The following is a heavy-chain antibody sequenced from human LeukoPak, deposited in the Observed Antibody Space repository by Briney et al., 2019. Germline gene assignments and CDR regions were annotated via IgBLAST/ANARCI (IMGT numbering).Heavy chain of an antibody. J-gene: IGHJ4*02. Sequence: GGSLRLSCAASGFIVSSNYMSWVRQAPGKGLEWVAVTYSGGSTYYADAVKGRFTISRDNSKNTLYLQMNSLRAEDTAVYYCARGGYGAYMGWGQGNLVTVSS. V-gene: IGHV3-53*01. CDR3: ARGGYGAYMG. D-gene: IGHD4-17*01. CDR2: TYSGGST. CDR1: GFIVSSNY.